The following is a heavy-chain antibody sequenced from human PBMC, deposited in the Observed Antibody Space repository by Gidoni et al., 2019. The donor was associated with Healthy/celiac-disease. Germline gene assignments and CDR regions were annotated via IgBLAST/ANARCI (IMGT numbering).Heavy chain of an antibody. Sequence: QVQLVQSGSEVKKPGASVKVSCKASGYTFTGYYMHWVRQAPGQGLEWMGWINPNSGGTNYAQKFQGRVTMTRDTSISTAYMELSRLRSDDTAVYYCARGRGPSEGYYYGMDVWGQGTTVTVSS. D-gene: IGHD3-10*01. V-gene: IGHV1-2*02. J-gene: IGHJ6*02. CDR3: ARGRGPSEGYYYGMDV. CDR1: GYTFTGYY. CDR2: INPNSGGT.